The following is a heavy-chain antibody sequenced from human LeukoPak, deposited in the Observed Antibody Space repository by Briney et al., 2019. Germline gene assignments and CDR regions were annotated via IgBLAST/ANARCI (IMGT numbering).Heavy chain of an antibody. CDR3: ARDLGSSSWYSGY. V-gene: IGHV3-7*01. Sequence: GGSLRLSCAASGFTLSSYWMSWVRQAPGKGLEWVANIKQDGSEKNYVDSVKGRFTFSRDNAKNSLYLQMNSLRAEDTAVYYCARDLGSSSWYSGYWGQGALVTVSS. CDR2: IKQDGSEK. D-gene: IGHD6-13*01. J-gene: IGHJ4*02. CDR1: GFTLSSYW.